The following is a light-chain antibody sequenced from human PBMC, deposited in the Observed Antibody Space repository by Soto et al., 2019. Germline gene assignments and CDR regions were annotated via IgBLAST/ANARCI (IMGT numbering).Light chain of an antibody. CDR3: AAWDDSLGGPV. J-gene: IGLJ3*02. V-gene: IGLV1-47*01. CDR2: GNN. Sequence: QSVVTQPPSASGTPGQRVTISCSGSSSNIGSNYVYWYQQLPGTAPKLLVDGNNQRPSGVPDRFSVSKSGTSASLAISGLRSEDAADYYCAAWDDSLGGPVFGGGTKLTVL. CDR1: SSNIGSNY.